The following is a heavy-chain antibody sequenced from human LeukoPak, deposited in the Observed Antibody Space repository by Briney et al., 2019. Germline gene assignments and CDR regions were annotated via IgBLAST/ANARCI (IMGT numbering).Heavy chain of an antibody. Sequence: ASVTVSCKASGYTFTGYYMHWVRQAPGQGLEWMGWINPNSGGTNYAQKFQGRVTMTRDTSISTAYMELSRLRSDDTAVYYCARVARLERRLGYGWFDPWGQGTLVTVSS. D-gene: IGHD1-1*01. V-gene: IGHV1-2*02. CDR2: INPNSGGT. CDR3: ARVARLERRLGYGWFDP. CDR1: GYTFTGYY. J-gene: IGHJ5*02.